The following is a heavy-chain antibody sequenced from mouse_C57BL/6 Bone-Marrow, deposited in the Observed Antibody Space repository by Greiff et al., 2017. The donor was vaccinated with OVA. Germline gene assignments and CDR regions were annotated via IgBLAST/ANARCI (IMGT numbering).Heavy chain of an antibody. CDR3: ARDYYGSSYPAWFAY. J-gene: IGHJ3*01. Sequence: EVKLQQSVAELVRPGASVKLSCTASGFNIKNTYMHWVKQRPEQGLEWIGRIDPANGNTKYAPKFQGKATITADTSSNTAYLQLSSLTSEDTAIYYCARDYYGSSYPAWFAYWGQGTLVTVSA. CDR1: GFNIKNTY. CDR2: IDPANGNT. V-gene: IGHV14-3*01. D-gene: IGHD1-1*01.